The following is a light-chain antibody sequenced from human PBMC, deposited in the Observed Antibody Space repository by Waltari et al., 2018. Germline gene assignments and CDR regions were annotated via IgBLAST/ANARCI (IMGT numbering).Light chain of an antibody. CDR2: GAS. J-gene: IGKJ4*01. CDR1: QTVRTTY. Sequence: EIVLTQSPGTLSLSPGERDTLSCRASQTVRTTYLAWYQQKSGQAPTLLIYGASSRATGIPDRFSRSGSGTDFSLTINSLEPEDFAVYYCQQYDISPLTSGGGTRVEIK. CDR3: QQYDISPLT. V-gene: IGKV3-20*01.